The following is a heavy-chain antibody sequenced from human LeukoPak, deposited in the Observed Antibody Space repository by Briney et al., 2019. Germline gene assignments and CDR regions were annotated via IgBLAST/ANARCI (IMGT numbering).Heavy chain of an antibody. CDR1: GFTFSTFA. D-gene: IGHD2-8*02. Sequence: PGGSLRLSCAASGFTFSTFAMIWVCQPPGKGLEWVSSIFPSGGEIHYADSVRGRFTISRDNSKSTLSLQMNSLRAEDTAIYYCATYGQVLLPFESWGQGTLVTVSS. J-gene: IGHJ4*02. V-gene: IGHV3-23*01. CDR2: IFPSGGEI. CDR3: ATYGQVLLPFES.